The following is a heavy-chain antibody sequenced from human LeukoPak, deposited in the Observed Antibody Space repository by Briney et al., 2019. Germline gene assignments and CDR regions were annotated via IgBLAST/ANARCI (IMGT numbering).Heavy chain of an antibody. CDR1: GGSISSYY. V-gene: IGHV4-4*07. CDR2: IYTSGST. Sequence: PSETLSLTCTVSGGSISSYYWSWIRQPAGKGLEWIGRIYTSGSTNYNPSLKSRVTISVDKSKNQFSLKLSSVTAADTAVYYCARGERYSYGTQPTPYYFDYWGQGTLVTVSS. D-gene: IGHD5-18*01. CDR3: ARGERYSYGTQPTPYYFDY. J-gene: IGHJ4*02.